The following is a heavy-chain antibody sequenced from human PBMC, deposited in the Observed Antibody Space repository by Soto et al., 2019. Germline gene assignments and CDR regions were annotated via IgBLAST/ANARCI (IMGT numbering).Heavy chain of an antibody. CDR1: GYTFTAYH. D-gene: IGHD3-10*02. V-gene: IGHV1-2*02. Sequence: QVRLVQSGAEVKEPGDSVRVSCEASGYTFTAYHIHWVRQAPGQGLEWMGWINPKFGDTGYAQDFQGRVSMTSDMSISTVYMELSRLTSDDTAIYYCARNMVYYYGRGSGNGHGVWGQGTTVTVFS. CDR3: ARNMVYYYGRGSGNGHGV. CDR2: INPKFGDT. J-gene: IGHJ6*02.